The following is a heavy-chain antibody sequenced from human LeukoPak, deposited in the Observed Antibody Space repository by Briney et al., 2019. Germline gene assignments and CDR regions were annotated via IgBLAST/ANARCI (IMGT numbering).Heavy chain of an antibody. J-gene: IGHJ4*02. CDR1: GGSISSYY. D-gene: IGHD6-6*01. CDR2: IYYSGST. CDR3: ARGSSRIAARPTFVDH. V-gene: IGHV4-59*01. Sequence: SESLSLTCTVSGGSISSYYWSGVRQPPGKGLEWGVDIYYSGSTNYNPSLKSRVTISVDTSKNQCSLKLSSVTAADTAVYYCARGSSRIAARPTFVDHWGQGTLVTVSS.